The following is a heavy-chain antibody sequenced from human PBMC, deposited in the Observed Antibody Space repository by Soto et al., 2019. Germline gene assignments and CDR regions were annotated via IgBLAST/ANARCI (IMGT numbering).Heavy chain of an antibody. CDR1: GGSISSYY. J-gene: IGHJ4*02. CDR2: IYYSGST. V-gene: IGHV4-59*01. CDR3: ARGSYYSSSFGY. D-gene: IGHD3-10*01. Sequence: PSETLSLTCTVSGGSISSYYLSWIRQPPGKGLEWIGYIYYSGSTNYNPSLKSRVTISVDTSKNQFSLKLSSVTAADTAVYYCARGSYYSSSFGYWGQGTLVTVSS.